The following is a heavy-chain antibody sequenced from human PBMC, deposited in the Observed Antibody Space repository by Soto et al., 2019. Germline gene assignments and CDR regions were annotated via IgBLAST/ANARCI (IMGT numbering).Heavy chain of an antibody. Sequence: ASVKVSCKASGFTFTSYAMHWVRQAPGQRLEWMGWISAGNGNTKYSQKFQGRVTITRDTSASTAYMELSSLRSEDTAVYYCAKNTDYYFDYWGQGTLVTVSS. CDR3: AKNTDYYFDY. CDR1: GFTFTSYA. J-gene: IGHJ4*02. CDR2: ISAGNGNT. D-gene: IGHD2-2*02. V-gene: IGHV1-3*01.